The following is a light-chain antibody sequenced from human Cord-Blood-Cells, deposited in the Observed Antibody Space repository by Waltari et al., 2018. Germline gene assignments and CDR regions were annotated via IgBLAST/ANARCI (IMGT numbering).Light chain of an antibody. CDR1: SSDGGGYNY. J-gene: IGLJ1*01. CDR3: SSYTSSSTPLYV. V-gene: IGLV2-14*03. CDR2: DVS. Sequence: QSALTQPASVSGSPGPSITIPCTGTSSDGGGYNYFSWYQQHPGKAPKLMIYDVSNRPSGVSNRFSGSKSGNTASLTISGLQAEDEADYYCSSYTSSSTPLYVFGTGTKVTVL.